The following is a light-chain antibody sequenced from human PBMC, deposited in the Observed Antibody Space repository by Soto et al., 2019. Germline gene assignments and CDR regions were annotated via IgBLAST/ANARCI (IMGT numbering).Light chain of an antibody. CDR1: QSLSRSY. V-gene: IGKV3-20*01. CDR3: QQYGSSGT. J-gene: IGKJ1*01. Sequence: EIVLTQSPGTLSLSPGERATLSCRASQSLSRSYLGWYQQKPGQAPRLLIYGASNRATGIPDRFSGSGSGTDFTLTISRLEPEDFAVYYCQQYGSSGTFGQGTKVDI. CDR2: GAS.